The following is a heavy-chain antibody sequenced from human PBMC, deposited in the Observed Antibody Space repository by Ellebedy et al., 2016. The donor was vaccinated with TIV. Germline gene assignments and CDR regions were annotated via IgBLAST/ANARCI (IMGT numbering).Heavy chain of an antibody. J-gene: IGHJ6*02. CDR3: ARRSSRNVMDV. D-gene: IGHD6-13*01. V-gene: IGHV6-1*01. Sequence: MPSETLSLTCAISRDSVSSNSAGWNWIRQSPSRGLEWLGRTYYRSKWYNDYAVSVKSRITINPDTSKNQFSLQLNSVTPEDTAVYYCARRSSRNVMDVWGQGTTVTVSS. CDR1: RDSVSSNSAG. CDR2: TYYRSKWYN.